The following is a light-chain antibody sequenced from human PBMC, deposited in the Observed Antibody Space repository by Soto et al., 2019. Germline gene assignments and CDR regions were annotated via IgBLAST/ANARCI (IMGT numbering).Light chain of an antibody. CDR2: EVS. Sequence: QSALTQPASVSGSPGQSITISCTGTSSDVGGYNYVSWYQQHPGKAPKLMIYEVSNRPSGVPNRFSGSKSGNTASLTISGLQAEDEADYYCSSYTSSTTLLFGGGTKVTVL. CDR3: SSYTSSTTLL. V-gene: IGLV2-14*01. J-gene: IGLJ3*02. CDR1: SSDVGGYNY.